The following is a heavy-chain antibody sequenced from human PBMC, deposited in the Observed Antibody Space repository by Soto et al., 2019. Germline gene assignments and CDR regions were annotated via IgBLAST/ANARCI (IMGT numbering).Heavy chain of an antibody. J-gene: IGHJ4*02. CDR1: GYSFTNYW. D-gene: IGHD3-22*01. Sequence: GESLKISFKGSGYSFTNYWIGWVRQMPGKGLEYMGIIYPGESDTRYSPSFQGQVTISADKSISTAYLQWSGLKASDTAMYYCARMDSSGLAIDYWAQGTLVTVSS. CDR2: IYPGESDT. V-gene: IGHV5-51*01. CDR3: ARMDSSGLAIDY.